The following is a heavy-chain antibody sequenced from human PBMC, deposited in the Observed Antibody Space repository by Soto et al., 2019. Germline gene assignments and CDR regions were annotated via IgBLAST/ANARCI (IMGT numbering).Heavy chain of an antibody. V-gene: IGHV3-33*01. J-gene: IGHJ5*02. Sequence: PGGSLRLSCAASGFTFSSYGMHWVRQAPGKGLEWVAVIWYDGSNKYYADSVKGRFTISRDNSKNTLYLQMNSLRAEDTAVYYCAREFWTTGTTASNWFDPWGQGTLVTVSS. D-gene: IGHD1-1*01. CDR2: IWYDGSNK. CDR1: GFTFSSYG. CDR3: AREFWTTGTTASNWFDP.